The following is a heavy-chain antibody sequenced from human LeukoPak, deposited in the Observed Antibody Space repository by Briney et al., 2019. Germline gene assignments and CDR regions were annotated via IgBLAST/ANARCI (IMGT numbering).Heavy chain of an antibody. CDR1: GFTFSSYA. J-gene: IGHJ6*02. Sequence: GGSLRLSCAASGFTFSSYAMSWVRQAPGKGLEWVSAISGSGGSTYYADSVKGRFTISRDNSKNTLYLQMNSLRAEDTAVYYCAKQEGEWLWSRYYYYYGMDVWGQGTTVTVSS. CDR2: ISGSGGST. D-gene: IGHD5-12*01. V-gene: IGHV3-23*01. CDR3: AKQEGEWLWSRYYYYYGMDV.